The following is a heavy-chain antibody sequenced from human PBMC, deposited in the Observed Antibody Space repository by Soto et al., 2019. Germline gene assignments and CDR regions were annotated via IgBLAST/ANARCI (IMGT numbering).Heavy chain of an antibody. CDR3: AGVRNGLGRIGGDY. D-gene: IGHD3-10*01. Sequence: QVQLQESGPGLAKPSETLSLTCSVSGGSISNYYWSWIRQPPGKGLEWIGDISYNGASSYNPSLKSRFTISLDTSKNRFTLTLDSVTAADTALYYCAGVRNGLGRIGGDYWGQGTLVTVSS. V-gene: IGHV4-59*01. CDR2: ISYNGAS. CDR1: GGSISNYY. J-gene: IGHJ4*02.